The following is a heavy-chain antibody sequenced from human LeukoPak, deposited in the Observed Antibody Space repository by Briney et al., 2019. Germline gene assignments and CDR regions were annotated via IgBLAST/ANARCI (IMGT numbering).Heavy chain of an antibody. CDR3: AREARIAVAGTANDAFDI. CDR2: IYYSGKT. J-gene: IGHJ3*02. CDR1: GGSISSGGYY. Sequence: SGTLSLTCTVSGGSISSGGYYWSWIRQHPGKGLEWIGYIYYSGKTYYNPSLKSRVAISIDTSKTQSSLRLNSVTAADTAVYYCAREARIAVAGTANDAFDIWGQGTMVTVSS. D-gene: IGHD6-19*01. V-gene: IGHV4-31*03.